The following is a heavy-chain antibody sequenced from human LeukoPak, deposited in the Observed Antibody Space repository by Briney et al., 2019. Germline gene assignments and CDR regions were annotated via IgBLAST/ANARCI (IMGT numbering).Heavy chain of an antibody. CDR3: TRGRMVYATYFDY. CDR1: GFTFGDYA. CDR2: IRSKAYGGTT. D-gene: IGHD2-8*01. V-gene: IGHV3-49*04. J-gene: IGHJ4*02. Sequence: GGSLRLSCTASGFTFGDYAMSWVRQAPGKGLEWVGFIRSKAYGGTTEYAASVKGRLTISRDDSKSIAYLQMNSLKTEDTAVYYCTRGRMVYATYFDYWGQGTLVTVSS.